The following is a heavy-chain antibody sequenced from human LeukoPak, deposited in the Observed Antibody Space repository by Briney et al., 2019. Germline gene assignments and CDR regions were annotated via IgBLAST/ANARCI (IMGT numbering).Heavy chain of an antibody. CDR2: INWNGGST. D-gene: IGHD6-6*01. Sequence: GGSLRLSCAASGFTFDDYGMGWVRQAPGKGLEWVSGINWNGGSTGYADSVKGRFTISRDNAKNSLYLQMNSLRAEDTALYYCARAEYSSSSGGDYYYMDVWGKGTTVTVSS. CDR1: GFTFDDYG. CDR3: ARAEYSSSSGGDYYYMDV. J-gene: IGHJ6*03. V-gene: IGHV3-20*04.